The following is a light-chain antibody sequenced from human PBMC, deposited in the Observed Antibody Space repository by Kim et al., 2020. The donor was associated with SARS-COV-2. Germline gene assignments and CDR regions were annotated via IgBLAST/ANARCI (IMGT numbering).Light chain of an antibody. V-gene: IGKV1-9*01. J-gene: IGKJ5*01. Sequence: ASGGERVTINWRASQGIGSYLAWYQQKPGKAPKLLIYAASTLQSGVPSRFSGSGYGTEFTLNISSLQPEDFATYYCQQLNTYPVTFGQGTRLEIK. CDR2: AAS. CDR3: QQLNTYPVT. CDR1: QGIGSY.